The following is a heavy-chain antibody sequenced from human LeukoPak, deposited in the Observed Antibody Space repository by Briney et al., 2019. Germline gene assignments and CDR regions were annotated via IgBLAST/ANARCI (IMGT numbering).Heavy chain of an antibody. CDR1: GFSVSSNY. CDR2: IYSDGST. D-gene: IGHD6-19*01. V-gene: IGHV3-66*01. CDR3: ARDIAVASFQH. J-gene: IGHJ1*01. Sequence: PGGSLRLSCAASGFSVSSNYMSWVRQAPGKGLEWVSIIYSDGSTYYADSVKGRFTISRDDSKNTLFLQMNSLRAEDTALYYCARDIAVASFQHWGQGTLVTVSS.